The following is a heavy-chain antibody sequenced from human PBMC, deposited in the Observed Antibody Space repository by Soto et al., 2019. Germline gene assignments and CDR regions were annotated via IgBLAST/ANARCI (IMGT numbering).Heavy chain of an antibody. CDR2: ISYDGSNK. Sequence: LRLSCAASGFTFSSYGMHWVRQAPGNGLEWVAVISYDGSNKYYADSVKGRFTISRDNSKNTLYLQMNSLRAEDTAVYYCAKDRRSSSPYYYYYGMDVWGQGTTVTVSS. D-gene: IGHD6-13*01. CDR3: AKDRRSSSPYYYYYGMDV. V-gene: IGHV3-30*18. CDR1: GFTFSSYG. J-gene: IGHJ6*02.